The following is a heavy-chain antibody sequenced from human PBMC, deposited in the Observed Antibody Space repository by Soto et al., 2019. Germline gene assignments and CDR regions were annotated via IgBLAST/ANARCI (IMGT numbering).Heavy chain of an antibody. V-gene: IGHV3-30-3*01. Sequence: LRLSCAASGFAFNSYAVHWVRQAPGKGLEWVAVISYHGTNKYYADSVKGRFTISRDNSKNALYLQMNSLRAEDTAAYCCVSHTSPPYWGQGTLVTVSS. D-gene: IGHD2-2*01. J-gene: IGHJ4*02. CDR1: GFAFNSYA. CDR3: VSHTSPPY. CDR2: ISYHGTNK.